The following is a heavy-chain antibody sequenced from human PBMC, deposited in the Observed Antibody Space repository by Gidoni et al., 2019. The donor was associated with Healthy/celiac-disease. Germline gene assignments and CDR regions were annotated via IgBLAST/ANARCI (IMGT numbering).Heavy chain of an antibody. V-gene: IGHV3-33*01. CDR3: ARLNSGDKVYAIRSLDY. Sequence: QVQLVESGGGVVQPGRSLRLSCAASGFTFSSYGMHWVRQAPGKGLEWVAVIWYDGSNKYYADSVKGRFTISRDNSKNTLYLQMNSLRAEDTAVYYCARLNSGDKVYAIRSLDYWGQGTLVTVSS. D-gene: IGHD2-8*01. J-gene: IGHJ4*02. CDR1: GFTFSSYG. CDR2: IWYDGSNK.